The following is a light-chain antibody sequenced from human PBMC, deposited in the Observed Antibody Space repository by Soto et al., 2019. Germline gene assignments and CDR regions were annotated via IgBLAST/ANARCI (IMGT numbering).Light chain of an antibody. CDR3: QQYSNWPYT. Sequence: EIVMTQSPATLSVSPGQRATLSCRASQSVGSDLAWYQQRPGQAPRLLIYGASTRATGIPARFSGAGSGTEFTLTINSLQSEDFAVYYCQQYSNWPYTFGQGTKLEIK. J-gene: IGKJ2*01. CDR1: QSVGSD. CDR2: GAS. V-gene: IGKV3-15*01.